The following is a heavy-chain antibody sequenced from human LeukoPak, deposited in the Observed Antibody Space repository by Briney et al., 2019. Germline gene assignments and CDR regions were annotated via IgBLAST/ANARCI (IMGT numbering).Heavy chain of an antibody. V-gene: IGHV4-30-4*01. CDR1: GGSISSGDYY. D-gene: IGHD2-2*01. CDR3: ARDGTSPNGYYYYVMDV. Sequence: SQTLSRTCTVSGGSISSGDYYWSWIRQPPGKGLEWIGYIYYSGSTYYNPSLKSRVTISVDTSKNQFSLKLSSVTAADTAVYYCARDGTSPNGYYYYVMDVWGQGTTVTVSS. CDR2: IYYSGST. J-gene: IGHJ6*02.